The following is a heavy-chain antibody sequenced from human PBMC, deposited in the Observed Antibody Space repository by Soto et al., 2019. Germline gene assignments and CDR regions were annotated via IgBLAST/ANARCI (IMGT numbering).Heavy chain of an antibody. V-gene: IGHV4-59*08. CDR2: IYCSGST. D-gene: IGHD3-3*01. CDR3: AGFWSGYYIDYYYYYMDV. CDR1: GGSISSYY. Sequence: SETLSLTCTVSGGSISSYYWSWIRQPPGKGLEWIGYIYCSGSTNYNPSLKSRVTISVDTSKNQFSLKLSSVTAADTAVYYCAGFWSGYYIDYYYYYMDVWGKGTTVTVSS. J-gene: IGHJ6*03.